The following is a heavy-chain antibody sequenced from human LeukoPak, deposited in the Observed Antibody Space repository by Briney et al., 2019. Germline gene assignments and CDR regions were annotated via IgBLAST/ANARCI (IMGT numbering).Heavy chain of an antibody. V-gene: IGHV3-23*01. CDR2: ISGSDASR. Sequence: GGSLRLSCAASGFPFSRYAMSWVRQAPGRGLEWVSIISGSDASRYYADSVKGRFTISRDDSRNTVYLQMNNLRAEDTAVYYCAKQVSCVRTICYSGMPPDYWGQGTLATVSS. CDR1: GFPFSRYA. D-gene: IGHD2-21*01. CDR3: AKQVSCVRTICYSGMPPDY. J-gene: IGHJ4*02.